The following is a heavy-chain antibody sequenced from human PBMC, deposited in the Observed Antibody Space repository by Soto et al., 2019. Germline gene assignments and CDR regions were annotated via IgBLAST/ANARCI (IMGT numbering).Heavy chain of an antibody. V-gene: IGHV4-59*01. CDR1: GGSISSYY. CDR2: IYYSGST. J-gene: IGHJ4*02. Sequence: QVQLQESGPGLVKPSETLSLTCTVSGGSISSYYWSWIRQPPGKGLEWIGYIYYSGSTNYNPSLKSRVTIPVDTSKNQFPLKLSSVTAAATAVYYCARGVATIPVDYWGQGTLVTVSS. D-gene: IGHD5-12*01. CDR3: ARGVATIPVDY.